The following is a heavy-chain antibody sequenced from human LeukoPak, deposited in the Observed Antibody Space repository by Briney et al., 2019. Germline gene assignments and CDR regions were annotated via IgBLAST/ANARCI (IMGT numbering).Heavy chain of an antibody. J-gene: IGHJ4*02. CDR1: GFSFNSYG. CDR3: AKEGTMMVGTYFDL. Sequence: PGGSLRLSCAASGFSFNSYGMQWVRQAPVKGPEWVAVISYEAKNKYYADSVKGRFTISRDNSRNILFLQMDSLRTEDSAVYYCAKEGTMMVGTYFDLWGQGAQVTVSS. V-gene: IGHV3-30*18. CDR2: ISYEAKNK. D-gene: IGHD3-22*01.